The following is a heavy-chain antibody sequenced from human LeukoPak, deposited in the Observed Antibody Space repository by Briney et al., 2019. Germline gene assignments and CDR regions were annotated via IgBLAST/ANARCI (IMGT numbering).Heavy chain of an antibody. D-gene: IGHD4-17*01. V-gene: IGHV1-8*01. CDR2: MNPNSGNT. CDR3: ASNYGDYEGGFDY. J-gene: IGHJ4*02. CDR1: GYTFTSYD. Sequence: ASVTVSCKASGYTFTSYDINWVRQAPGQGLEWMGWMNPNSGNTDYAQKFQGSVTMTRNTSISTAYMELSSLRSEDTAVYYCASNYGDYEGGFDYWGQGTLVTVSS.